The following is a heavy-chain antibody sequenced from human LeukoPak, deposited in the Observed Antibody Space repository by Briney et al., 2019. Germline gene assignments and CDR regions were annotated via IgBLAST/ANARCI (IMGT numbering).Heavy chain of an antibody. CDR3: SGDSSGYQREGDWYFDL. CDR1: GFTFDDYA. D-gene: IGHD3-22*01. J-gene: IGHJ2*01. Sequence: PGRSLRLSCAASGFTFDDYAMHWVRQAPGKGLEWVSGISWNSGSIGYADSVKGRFTISRDNAKNSLYLQMNSLRAEDTAVYYCSGDSSGYQREGDWYFDLWGRGTLVTVSS. V-gene: IGHV3-9*01. CDR2: ISWNSGSI.